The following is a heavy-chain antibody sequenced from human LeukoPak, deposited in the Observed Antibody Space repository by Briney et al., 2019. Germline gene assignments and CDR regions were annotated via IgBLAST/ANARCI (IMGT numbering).Heavy chain of an antibody. CDR2: ISGSGGST. D-gene: IGHD2-15*01. J-gene: IGHJ4*02. V-gene: IGHV3-23*01. CDR1: GFTFSSYA. CDR3: AKSPVPSCRGSFCYPFDY. Sequence: GGSLGLSCAASGFTFSSYAMSWVRQAPGKGLEWVSAISGSGGSTYYADSVKGRFTISRDNSKNTLYLQMNSLRAEDTAVYFCAKSPVPSCRGSFCYPFDYWGQGNLVTVSS.